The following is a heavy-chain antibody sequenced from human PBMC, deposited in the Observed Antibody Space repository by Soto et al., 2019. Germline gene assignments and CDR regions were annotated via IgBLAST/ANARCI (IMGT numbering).Heavy chain of an antibody. CDR2: ISAYNGNT. CDR1: GGTFSSYG. J-gene: IGHJ5*02. D-gene: IGHD4-4*01. Sequence: ASVKVSCKASGGTFSSYGISWVRQAPGQGLEWMGWISAYNGNTNYAQKLQGRVTMTTDTSTSTAYMELRSLRSDDTAVYYCAREPLNTVTWFDPWGQGTLVTVSS. V-gene: IGHV1-18*01. CDR3: AREPLNTVTWFDP.